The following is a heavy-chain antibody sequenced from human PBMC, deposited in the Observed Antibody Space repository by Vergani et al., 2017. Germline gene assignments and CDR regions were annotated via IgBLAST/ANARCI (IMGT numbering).Heavy chain of an antibody. D-gene: IGHD3-22*01. CDR3: ARLSHTMIVVL. J-gene: IGHJ4*02. CDR2: IYYSGST. Sequence: VQLVESGGGLVPPGRSLRLSCAASGFSFGDYAMTWVRQAPGKGLEWIGSIYYSGSTYYNPSLKSRVTISVDTSKNQFSLKLSSVTAADTAVYYCARLSHTMIVVLWGQGTLVTVSS. CDR1: GFSFGDYA. V-gene: IGHV4-30-2*03.